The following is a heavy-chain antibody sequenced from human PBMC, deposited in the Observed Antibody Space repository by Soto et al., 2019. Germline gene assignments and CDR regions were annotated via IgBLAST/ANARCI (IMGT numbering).Heavy chain of an antibody. CDR2: MKPNSGNT. J-gene: IGHJ5*02. D-gene: IGHD3-10*01. CDR1: GYTFTSYD. Sequence: QVQLVQSGAEVKKPGASVKVSCKASGYTFTSYDINWVRQATGQGLEGMGWMKPNSGNTGYAQKFQGRVTMTRNTSLSTADMELSSLRSEDTALYYCSRGRITMVRAFDPWGQGTLVTVSS. CDR3: SRGRITMVRAFDP. V-gene: IGHV1-8*01.